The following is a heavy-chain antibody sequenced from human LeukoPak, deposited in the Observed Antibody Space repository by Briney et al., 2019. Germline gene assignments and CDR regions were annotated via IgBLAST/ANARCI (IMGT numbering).Heavy chain of an antibody. CDR3: AKSSYSIFDY. J-gene: IGHJ4*02. CDR2: IYHSGST. V-gene: IGHV4-38-2*02. Sequence: PSETLSLTCTVSGYSISSGYYWGWIRQPPGKGLGWIGSIYHSGSTYYNPSLKSRVTISVDTSKNQFSLKLSSVTAADTAVYYCAKSSYSIFDYWGQGTLVTVSS. CDR1: GYSISSGYY. D-gene: IGHD5-18*01.